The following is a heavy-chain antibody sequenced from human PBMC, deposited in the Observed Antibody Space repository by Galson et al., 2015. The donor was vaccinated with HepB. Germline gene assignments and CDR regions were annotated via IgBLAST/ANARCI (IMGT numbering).Heavy chain of an antibody. D-gene: IGHD1-26*01. V-gene: IGHV4-59*08. CDR1: GGSISSYY. Sequence: SETLSLTCTVSGGSISSYYWSWIRQPPGKGLEWIGYIYYSGSTNYNPSLKSRVTISVDTSKNQFSLKLSSVTAADTAVYYCVGSGPEGAFDIWGQGTMVTVSS. J-gene: IGHJ3*02. CDR3: VGSGPEGAFDI. CDR2: IYYSGST.